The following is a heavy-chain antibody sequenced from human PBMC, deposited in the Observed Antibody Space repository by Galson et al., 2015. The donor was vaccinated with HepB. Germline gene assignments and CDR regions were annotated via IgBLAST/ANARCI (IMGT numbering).Heavy chain of an antibody. V-gene: IGHV1-2*02. CDR2: INPKSGDT. CDR1: GYTFTDHY. D-gene: IGHD3-10*01. Sequence: SVKVSCKASGYTFTDHYFHWVRQAPGQGLEWMGWINPKSGDTKYEPNFQGRVSMTRDTSVSLVSMELSSLRSDDTAVYYCARGGGRYCLDTWGQGTLVIVSS. CDR3: ARGGGRYCLDT. J-gene: IGHJ5*02.